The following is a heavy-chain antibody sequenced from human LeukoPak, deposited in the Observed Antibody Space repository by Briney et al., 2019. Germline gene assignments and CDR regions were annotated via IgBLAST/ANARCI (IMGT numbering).Heavy chain of an antibody. CDR1: GGSISSSSYY. V-gene: IGHV4-39*01. J-gene: IGHJ4*02. CDR3: ARIDILTGYIFDY. CDR2: IYYSGST. Sequence: PSETLSLTCTVSGGSISSSSYYWGWIRQPPGKGLEWIGSIYYSGSTYYNPSLKSRVTISVDTSKNQFSLKLSSVTAADTAVYYCARIDILTGYIFDYWGQGTLVTVSS. D-gene: IGHD3-9*01.